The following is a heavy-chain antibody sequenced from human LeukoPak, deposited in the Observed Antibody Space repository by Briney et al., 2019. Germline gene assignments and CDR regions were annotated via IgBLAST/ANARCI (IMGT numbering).Heavy chain of an antibody. J-gene: IGHJ4*02. CDR1: GFTFSIYA. D-gene: IGHD3-22*01. Sequence: GGSLRLSCAASGFTFSIYAMSWVRQSPGKGLEWDSAISGSGGTAYYADSVKGRFTISRDNSKNTLYLQMNSLRAEDTAVYYCAKKGYYDGSGYYMYYFDHWGQGTLVTVSS. CDR2: ISGSGGTA. V-gene: IGHV3-23*01. CDR3: AKKGYYDGSGYYMYYFDH.